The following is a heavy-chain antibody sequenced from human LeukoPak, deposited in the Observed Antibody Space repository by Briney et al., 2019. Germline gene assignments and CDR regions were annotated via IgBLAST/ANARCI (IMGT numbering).Heavy chain of an antibody. CDR1: GFTFSSYG. Sequence: GGSLRLSCAASGFTFSSYGMHWVRQAPGKGLEWVAVIWYDGSNKYYADSVKGRFTISRDNSKNTLYLQMNSLRAEDTAAYYCARVAEDVLWSAFDIWGQGTMVTVSS. V-gene: IGHV3-33*01. D-gene: IGHD2-2*01. CDR2: IWYDGSNK. CDR3: ARVAEDVLWSAFDI. J-gene: IGHJ3*02.